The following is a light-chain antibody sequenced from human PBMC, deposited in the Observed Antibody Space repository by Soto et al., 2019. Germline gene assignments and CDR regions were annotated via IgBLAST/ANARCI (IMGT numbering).Light chain of an antibody. CDR1: QSVLYSSNNRNY. Sequence: DIVMTQSPDSLAVSLGERVTINCKSSQSVLYSSNNRNYLAWFQQKPGQPPKLLIYWASTRESGVPDRFSGSGSGTDFTLTISGLQAEDVAVYYSQQSYNTPLTFGGGTKVEI. J-gene: IGKJ4*01. CDR3: QQSYNTPLT. V-gene: IGKV4-1*01. CDR2: WAS.